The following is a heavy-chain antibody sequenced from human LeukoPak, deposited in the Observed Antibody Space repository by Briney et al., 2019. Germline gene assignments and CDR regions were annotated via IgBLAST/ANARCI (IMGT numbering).Heavy chain of an antibody. J-gene: IGHJ4*02. D-gene: IGHD3-3*01. CDR3: ARDGASGYLADY. CDR2: INPSSGGT. V-gene: IGHV1-2*02. Sequence: GASVKVSCKASGYTLTGYYTHWVRQAPGQGLEWMGWINPSSGGTNYAQKFQGRVTMTRDTSISTAYMELSRLGSDDTAVYYCARDGASGYLADYWGQGTLVTVSS. CDR1: GYTLTGYY.